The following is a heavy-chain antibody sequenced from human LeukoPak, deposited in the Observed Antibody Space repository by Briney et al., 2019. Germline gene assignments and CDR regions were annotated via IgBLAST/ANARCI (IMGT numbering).Heavy chain of an antibody. CDR3: ARGPITMIVVVPSAFDL. J-gene: IGHJ2*01. CDR2: VNHSGST. CDR1: GGSFSGYY. V-gene: IGHV4-34*01. D-gene: IGHD3-22*01. Sequence: RTSETLSLTCAVYGGSFSGYYWSWIRQPPGKGLEWVGEVNHSGSTTYNPSLKSRVTISVDTSKNQFSLKLSSVTAADTAVYYCARGPITMIVVVPSAFDLWGRGTLVTVSS.